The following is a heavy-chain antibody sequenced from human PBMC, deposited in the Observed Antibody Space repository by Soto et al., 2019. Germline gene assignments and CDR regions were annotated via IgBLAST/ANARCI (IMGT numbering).Heavy chain of an antibody. D-gene: IGHD3-9*01. J-gene: IGHJ4*02. CDR1: GYTFTSYA. CDR3: ARARLRYFDWPQYYFDY. V-gene: IGHV1-3*01. Sequence: ASVKVSCKASGYTFTSYAMHWVRQAPGQRLEWMGWINAGNGNTKYSQKFQGRVTITRDTSASTAYMELSSLRSEDTAVYYCARARLRYFDWPQYYFDYWGQGTLGTVS. CDR2: INAGNGNT.